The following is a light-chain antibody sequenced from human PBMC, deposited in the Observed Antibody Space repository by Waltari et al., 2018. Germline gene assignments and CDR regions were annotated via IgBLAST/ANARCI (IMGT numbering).Light chain of an antibody. J-gene: IGLJ1*01. CDR1: NLADKF. Sequence: SHELTQPPSVSVSPGQTASITCSGDNLADKFVCWYQHKSGQSPVLIIYQDSKRPSGIPERFSGSNSGNTATLTISGTQAMDEADYYCQAWDRSPSFGTGTKVSVL. CDR3: QAWDRSPS. CDR2: QDS. V-gene: IGLV3-1*01.